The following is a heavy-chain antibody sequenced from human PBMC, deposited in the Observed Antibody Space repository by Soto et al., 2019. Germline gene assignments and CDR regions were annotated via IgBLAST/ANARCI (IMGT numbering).Heavy chain of an antibody. V-gene: IGHV3-23*01. Sequence: WGSLRLSCTGSGLAFDKYAMSWVRQAPGKGLQWGSTIPGSGYTTYYADSVKGRFTISRDNSKSTLHLQMNSLRDEDTAIYYCAVWEHWVSNSCDYGPDVWRKGRTFTVSS. CDR3: AVWEHWVSNSCDYGPDV. J-gene: IGHJ6*04. CDR1: GLAFDKYA. D-gene: IGHD1-26*01. CDR2: IPGSGYTT.